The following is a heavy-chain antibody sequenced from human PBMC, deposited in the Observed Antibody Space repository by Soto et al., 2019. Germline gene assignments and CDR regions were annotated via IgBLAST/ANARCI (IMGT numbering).Heavy chain of an antibody. J-gene: IGHJ6*03. CDR2: INSDGSST. CDR1: GFTFSSYW. CDR3: ARAVGDSSSSRYYYYYYYMDV. Sequence: GGSLRLSCAASGFTFSSYWMHWVRQAPGKGLVWVSRINSDGSSTSYADSVKGRFTNSRDNAKNTLYLQMNSLRAEDTAVYYCARAVGDSSSSRYYYYYYYMDVWGKGTTVTVSS. V-gene: IGHV3-74*01. D-gene: IGHD6-6*01.